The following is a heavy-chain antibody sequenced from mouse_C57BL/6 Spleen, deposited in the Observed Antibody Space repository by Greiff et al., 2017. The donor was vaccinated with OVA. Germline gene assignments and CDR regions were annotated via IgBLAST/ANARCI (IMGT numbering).Heavy chain of an antibody. J-gene: IGHJ3*01. CDR1: GYTFTSYW. CDR2: IDPSDSYT. CDR3: ARLWDYDIFAY. D-gene: IGHD2-4*01. V-gene: IGHV1-50*01. Sequence: QVQLQQPGAELVKPGASVTLSCKASGYTFTSYWMQWVNQRPGQGLEWLGEIDPSDSYTNYNQKFKGKATLTVDTSSSTAYMQLSSLTSEDSAVYYCARLWDYDIFAYWGQGTLVTVSA.